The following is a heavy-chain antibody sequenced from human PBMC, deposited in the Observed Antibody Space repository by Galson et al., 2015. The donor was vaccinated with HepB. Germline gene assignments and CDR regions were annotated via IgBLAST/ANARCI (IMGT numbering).Heavy chain of an antibody. CDR3: ARLYSGYDSSNAFEI. CDR1: GGTFSSYA. J-gene: IGHJ3*02. Sequence: SVKVSCKVSGGTFSSYAISWVRQAPGQGLEWMGRIIPILGIANYAQKFQGRVTITADKSTSTAYMELSSLRSEDTAVYYCARLYSGYDSSNAFEIWGQGTMVTVSS. D-gene: IGHD5-12*01. CDR2: IIPILGIA. V-gene: IGHV1-69*04.